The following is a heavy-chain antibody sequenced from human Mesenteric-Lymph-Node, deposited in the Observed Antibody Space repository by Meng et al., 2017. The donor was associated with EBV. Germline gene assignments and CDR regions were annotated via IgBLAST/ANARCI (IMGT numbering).Heavy chain of an antibody. CDR3: ARAHYYGSSGYPTFDY. D-gene: IGHD3-22*01. J-gene: IGHJ4*02. Sequence: QVQLVQSGAEVKKPGASVKVSFKVSGFTFTSYDINWVRQATGQGLEWMGWMDPNSGYTVYAQKFQGRVTMTRNTSISTAYMELSSLRSEDTAVFYCARAHYYGSSGYPTFDYWGQGSLGTVAS. V-gene: IGHV1-8*01. CDR2: MDPNSGYT. CDR1: GFTFTSYD.